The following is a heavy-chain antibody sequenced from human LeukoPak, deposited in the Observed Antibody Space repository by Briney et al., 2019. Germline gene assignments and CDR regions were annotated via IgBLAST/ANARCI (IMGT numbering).Heavy chain of an antibody. V-gene: IGHV3-21*04. CDR3: ARGIAAAGSANY. Sequence: GGSLRLSCAASGFTFSSYGMHWVRQAPGKGLEWVSSISSSSSYLYYADSVKGRFTISRDNAKNSLYLQMNSLRAEDTPVYYCARGIAAAGSANYWGQGTLVTVSS. D-gene: IGHD6-13*01. J-gene: IGHJ4*02. CDR2: ISSSSSYL. CDR1: GFTFSSYG.